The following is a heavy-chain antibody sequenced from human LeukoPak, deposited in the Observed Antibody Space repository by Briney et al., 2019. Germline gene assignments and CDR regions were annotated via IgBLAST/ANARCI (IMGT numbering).Heavy chain of an antibody. CDR1: GFTFRSYA. CDR3: AKQVCGADCYYYYGMDV. D-gene: IGHD2-21*02. CDR2: ISDSGTST. V-gene: IGHV3-23*01. J-gene: IGHJ6*02. Sequence: GGSLRLSCAASGFTFRSYAMTWVRQAPGKGLEWVSSISDSGTSTYYADSVKGRFTISRDNSKNTLYLQMNSLRAEDTAVYYCAKQVCGADCYYYYGMDVWGQGTTVTVS.